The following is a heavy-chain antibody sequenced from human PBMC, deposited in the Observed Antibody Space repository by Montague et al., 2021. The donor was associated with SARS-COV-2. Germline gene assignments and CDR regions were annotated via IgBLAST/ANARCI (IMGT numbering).Heavy chain of an antibody. CDR2: IYYSGSI. CDR1: GGSMSDHY. D-gene: IGHD3-10*01. CDR3: ARAVSVRRAVNWFDP. Sequence: SETLSLTCTVSGGSMSDHYWAWIRQPPGKGLEWLAYIYYSGSINSNASLKSRVSMSVDTSKNQFSLKLTSVTAADTAVYYCARAVSVRRAVNWFDPWGQGTLVTVSS. J-gene: IGHJ5*02. V-gene: IGHV4-59*11.